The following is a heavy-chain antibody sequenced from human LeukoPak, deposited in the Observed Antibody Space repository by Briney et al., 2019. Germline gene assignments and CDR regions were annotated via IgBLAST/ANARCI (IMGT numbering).Heavy chain of an antibody. Sequence: QPGGSLRLSCAASGFTFSGSAMHWVRQASGKGLEWVGRIRSKANSYATAYAASVKGRFTISRDDSKNTLYLQMNSLRAEDTAVYYCAKSKPTSDYWGQGTLVTVSS. CDR3: AKSKPTSDY. J-gene: IGHJ4*02. CDR1: GFTFSGSA. D-gene: IGHD1-14*01. V-gene: IGHV3-73*01. CDR2: IRSKANSYAT.